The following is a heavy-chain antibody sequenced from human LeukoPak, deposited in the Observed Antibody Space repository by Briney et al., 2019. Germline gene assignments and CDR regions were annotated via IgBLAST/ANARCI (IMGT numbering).Heavy chain of an antibody. J-gene: IGHJ4*02. D-gene: IGHD3-3*01. CDR1: GGSFSGYY. V-gene: IGHV4-34*01. Sequence: SETLSLTCAVYGGSFSGYYRSWIRQPPGKGLEWIGEINHSGSTNYNPSLKSRVTISVDTSKNQFSLKLSSVTAADTAVYYCARADDDFWSGYNYWGQGTLVTVSS. CDR2: INHSGST. CDR3: ARADDDFWSGYNY.